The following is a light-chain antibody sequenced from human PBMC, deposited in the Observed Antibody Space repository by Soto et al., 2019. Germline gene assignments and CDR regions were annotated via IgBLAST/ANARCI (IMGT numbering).Light chain of an antibody. CDR1: QSIGVW. CDR3: QQYDIYSGT. Sequence: DIQMTQSPSTLSSSVGDIVTITCRASQSIGVWLAWYQQKPGRAPKLLIYDASNLQRGVPSRFSGSGSGTEITLTISGLQPDDFATYYCQQYDIYSGTFGQGTKVDVK. CDR2: DAS. J-gene: IGKJ1*01. V-gene: IGKV1-5*01.